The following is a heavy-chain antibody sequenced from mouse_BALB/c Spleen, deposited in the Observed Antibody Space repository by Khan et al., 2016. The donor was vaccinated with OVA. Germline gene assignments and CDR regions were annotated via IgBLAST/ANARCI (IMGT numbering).Heavy chain of an antibody. D-gene: IGHD1-1*01. V-gene: IGHV3-2*02. CDR3: ARRYYYGHWYFDV. CDR2: ISYSGST. CDR1: GYSITSDYA. J-gene: IGHJ1*01. Sequence: EVQLQESGPGLVKPSQSLSLTCTVTGYSITSDYAWNWIRQFPGNKLEWMGYISYSGSTGYNPSLKSRISMTGDNSTNQFFLQLNSVTTEDTATYYCARRYYYGHWYFDVWGAGTTVTVSS.